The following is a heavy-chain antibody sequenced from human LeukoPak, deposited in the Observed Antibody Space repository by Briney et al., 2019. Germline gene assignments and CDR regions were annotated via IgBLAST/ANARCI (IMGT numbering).Heavy chain of an antibody. J-gene: IGHJ3*02. CDR3: ARASSGYSAFDI. CDR1: GFTFSSYE. CDR2: ISSSGSTI. V-gene: IGHV3-48*03. D-gene: IGHD3-22*01. Sequence: GGSLRLSCAASGFTFSSYEMNWVRQAPGKGLEWVSYISSSGSTIYYADSVKGRFTISRDNAKNSLYLQMNSLRAEDTAVYYCARASSGYSAFDIWGQGTMVTVSS.